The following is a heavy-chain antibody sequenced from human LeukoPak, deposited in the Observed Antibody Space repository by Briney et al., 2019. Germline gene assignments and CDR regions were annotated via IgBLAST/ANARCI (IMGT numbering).Heavy chain of an antibody. CDR2: ISGSGGST. V-gene: IGHV3-23*01. CDR1: GFTFSSYA. CDR3: ASPGGGDGYSYGL. D-gene: IGHD5-18*01. Sequence: GGSLRLSCAASGFTFSSYAMSWVRQAPGKGLEWVSAISGSGGSTYYADSVKGRFTISRGNSKNTLYLQMNSLRAEDTAVYYCASPGGGDGYSYGLWGQGTLVTVSS. J-gene: IGHJ4*02.